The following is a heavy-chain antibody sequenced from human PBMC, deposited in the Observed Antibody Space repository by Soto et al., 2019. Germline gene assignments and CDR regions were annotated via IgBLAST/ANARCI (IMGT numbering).Heavy chain of an antibody. J-gene: IGHJ2*01. V-gene: IGHV4-30-2*01. CDR3: ARVPGL. Sequence: PSHTLPPPPPVPARPPRPAPYSCPRPRQPPGKGLEWIGYIHHIGNTYYNPSLKSRVTISVDRSKNQFSLKLSSVTAADTAVYYCARVPGLWGRGTLVTVSS. CDR1: ARPPRPAPYS. CDR2: IHHIGNT.